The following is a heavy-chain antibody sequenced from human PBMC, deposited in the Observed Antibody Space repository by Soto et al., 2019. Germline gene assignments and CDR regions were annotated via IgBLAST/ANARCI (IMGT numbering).Heavy chain of an antibody. V-gene: IGHV3-21*01. D-gene: IGHD2-15*01. Sequence: VQLVESGGGLVKPGGSLRLSCAASGFSFSSYSMNWVRQAPGKGLEWVSSISSSTSYINYADSVKGRFTISRDNAKKSLYLQMISLRAEDTAVYYCARGYTGYCSGGTWYWFDPWGQGTLVTVSS. CDR2: ISSSTSYI. CDR3: ARGYTGYCSGGTWYWFDP. J-gene: IGHJ5*02. CDR1: GFSFSSYS.